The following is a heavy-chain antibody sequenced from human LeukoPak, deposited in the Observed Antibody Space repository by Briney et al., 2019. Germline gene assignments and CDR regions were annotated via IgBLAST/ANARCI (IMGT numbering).Heavy chain of an antibody. Sequence: SVKVSCKASGGTFSSYAISWVRQAPGQGLEWMGGIIPIFGTANYAQKFQGRVTITEDESTSTAYMELSSLRSEDTAVYYCARGYGDFYPNFDYWGQGTLVTVSS. CDR1: GGTFSSYA. J-gene: IGHJ4*02. CDR2: IIPIFGTA. V-gene: IGHV1-69*13. D-gene: IGHD4-17*01. CDR3: ARGYGDFYPNFDY.